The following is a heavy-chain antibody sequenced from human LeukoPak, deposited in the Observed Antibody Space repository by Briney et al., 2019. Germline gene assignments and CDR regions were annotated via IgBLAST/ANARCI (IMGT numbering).Heavy chain of an antibody. J-gene: IGHJ4*02. Sequence: PGGSLRLSCAASGFTFSSYAMSWVRQAPGKGLEWVSAISGSGGSTYYADSMKGRFTISRDNSKNTLYLQMNSLRVEDTAVYYCANHYYDSSGYLDSWGQGTLVTVSS. D-gene: IGHD3-22*01. CDR2: ISGSGGST. CDR1: GFTFSSYA. V-gene: IGHV3-23*01. CDR3: ANHYYDSSGYLDS.